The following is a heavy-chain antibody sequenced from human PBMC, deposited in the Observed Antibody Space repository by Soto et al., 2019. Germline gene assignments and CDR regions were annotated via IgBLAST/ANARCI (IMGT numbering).Heavy chain of an antibody. CDR1: GFTISSHW. CDR3: VRSYRGPYGCFDP. CDR2: INSDGSST. J-gene: IGHJ5*02. D-gene: IGHD3-16*02. Sequence: EVQLVESGGGLVQPGGSLRLSCVASGFTISSHWMHWVRQAPGKRLAWVSRINSDGSSTSYAACVNGRFFSSRGKAKNPLYLQRNILRAEDTAEYYCVRSYRGPYGCFDPWGQGTLVTVSS. V-gene: IGHV3-74*01.